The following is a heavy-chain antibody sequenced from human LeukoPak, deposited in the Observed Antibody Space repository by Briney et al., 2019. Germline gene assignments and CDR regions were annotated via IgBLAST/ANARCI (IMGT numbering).Heavy chain of an antibody. Sequence: GGSLRLSCAASGLTFSDYYMSWIRQAPGKGLEWVSYISSSGSTIYYADSVKGRFTISRDNAKNSLYLQMNSLRAEDTAVYYCARDLGDYYDYYYGMDVWGQGTTVTVSS. CDR2: ISSSGSTI. D-gene: IGHD3-10*01. CDR1: GLTFSDYY. CDR3: ARDLGDYYDYYYGMDV. V-gene: IGHV3-11*04. J-gene: IGHJ6*02.